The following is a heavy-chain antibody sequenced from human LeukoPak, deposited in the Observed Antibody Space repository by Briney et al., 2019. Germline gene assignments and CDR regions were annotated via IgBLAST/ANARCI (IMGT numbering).Heavy chain of an antibody. J-gene: IGHJ6*02. Sequence: PGGSLRLSCAASGFTFRDHYMTWIRQAPGKGLEWIAHISNVATYTNYADSVKGRFTISRDNAKNSLYLQITSLRVEDTAVYYCARPMVPGVVEYFGLDVWGPGTTVIVSS. V-gene: IGHV3-11*03. D-gene: IGHD3-10*01. CDR3: ARPMVPGVVEYFGLDV. CDR2: ISNVATYT. CDR1: GFTFRDHY.